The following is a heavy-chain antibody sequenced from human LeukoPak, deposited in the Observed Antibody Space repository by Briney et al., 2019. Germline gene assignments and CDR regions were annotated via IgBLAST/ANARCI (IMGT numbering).Heavy chain of an antibody. V-gene: IGHV3-53*01. CDR3: ARNYYDSSGFLP. Sequence: GGSLRLSCAASGFTVSSNYMSWVRQAPGKGLEWVSVIYSGGSTYYADSVKGRCTISRDNSKNTLYLQMNSLRAEDTAVYYCARNYYDSSGFLPWGQGTLVTVSS. J-gene: IGHJ5*02. CDR2: IYSGGST. D-gene: IGHD3-22*01. CDR1: GFTVSSNY.